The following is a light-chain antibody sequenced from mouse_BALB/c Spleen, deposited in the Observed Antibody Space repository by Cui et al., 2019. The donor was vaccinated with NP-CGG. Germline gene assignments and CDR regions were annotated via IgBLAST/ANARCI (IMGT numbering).Light chain of an antibody. V-gene: IGLV1*01. J-gene: IGLJ1*01. CDR2: GTN. CDR1: TGAVTTSNY. Sequence: QAVVTQESALTTSPGETVTPTCRSSTGAVTTSNYANWVQEKPDHLFTGLIGGTNNRAPGVPDRFSGSLIGDKAALTITGAQTEDEAIYFCALWYSNHWVFGGGTKLTVL. CDR3: ALWYSNHWV.